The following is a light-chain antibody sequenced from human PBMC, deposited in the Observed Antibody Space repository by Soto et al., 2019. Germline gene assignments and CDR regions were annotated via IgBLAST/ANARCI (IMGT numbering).Light chain of an antibody. CDR1: QGISSA. V-gene: IGKV1-13*02. CDR2: DAS. CDR3: QQFNSYAMYT. J-gene: IGKJ2*01. Sequence: AIPLTQSPSSLSASVGDRVTITCRASQGISSALAWYQQKPGKAPKLLIYDASSLESGVPSRFSGSGSGTDLTLTISSLQPEDFATYYCQQFNSYAMYTFGQGTKLEIK.